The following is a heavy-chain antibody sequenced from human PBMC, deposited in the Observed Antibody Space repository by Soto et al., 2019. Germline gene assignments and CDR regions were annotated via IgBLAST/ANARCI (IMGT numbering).Heavy chain of an antibody. V-gene: IGHV3-7*01. CDR2: IKADGSEK. CDR1: AFTFRNYW. J-gene: IGHJ3*02. D-gene: IGHD2-15*01. CDR3: ARDSGESSGGIWYDSLDI. Sequence: GGSLRLSCAASAFTFRNYWRTWVRQAPGKGLEWVANIKADGSEKNYVDSVRGRFTISRDNAKNSLFLQMNSLRAEDTAIYYCARDSGESSGGIWYDSLDIWGQGTMVTVS.